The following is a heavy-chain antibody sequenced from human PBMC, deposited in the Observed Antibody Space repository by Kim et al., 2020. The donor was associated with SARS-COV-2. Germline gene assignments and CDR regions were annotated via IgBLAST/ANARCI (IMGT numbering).Heavy chain of an antibody. V-gene: IGHV1-3*01. J-gene: IGHJ1*01. Sequence: ASVKVSCKASGYTFTSYAIHWVRQAPGQRLEWMGWINAGNGNTKYSQKFQGRVIITRDTSTSIAYMELSSLRSEDTAVYYCAREGSGIDFWSGTPADWGQ. D-gene: IGHD3-3*01. CDR1: GYTFTSYA. CDR2: INAGNGNT. CDR3: AREGSGIDFWSGTPAD.